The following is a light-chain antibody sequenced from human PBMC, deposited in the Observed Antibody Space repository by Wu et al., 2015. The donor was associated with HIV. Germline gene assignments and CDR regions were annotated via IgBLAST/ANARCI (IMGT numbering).Light chain of an antibody. V-gene: IGKV3-11*01. CDR1: QSVGTY. CDR2: DAS. CDR3: QQRKFWGT. J-gene: IGKJ4*01. Sequence: EIVVTQSPATLSLSPGERATLSCRTSQSVGTYLAWYQHKPGQSPRLLIYDASSRATGIPDRFSGSGSGTDFTLTINSLEPEDSAVYYCQQRKFWGTFGGGSKVEI.